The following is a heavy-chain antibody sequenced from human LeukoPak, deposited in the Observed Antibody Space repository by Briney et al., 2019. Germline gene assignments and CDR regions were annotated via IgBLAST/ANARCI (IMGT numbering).Heavy chain of an antibody. V-gene: IGHV1-18*01. D-gene: IGHD3-10*01. CDR1: GYTFTSYG. CDR2: ISAYNGNT. Sequence: ASVKVSCKASGYTFTSYGISWVRQAPGQGLEWMGWISAYNGNTNYAQKLQGRVTMTTDTSTSTAYMELRSLRSDDTAVYYCARAEITMVRGVIIWDWFDPWGQGTLVTVSS. CDR3: ARAEITMVRGVIIWDWFDP. J-gene: IGHJ5*02.